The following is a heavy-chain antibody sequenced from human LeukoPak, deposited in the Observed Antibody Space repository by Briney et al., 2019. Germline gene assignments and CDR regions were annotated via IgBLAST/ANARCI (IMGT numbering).Heavy chain of an antibody. V-gene: IGHV3-13*01. CDR2: IGPDGDT. J-gene: IGHJ3*02. D-gene: IGHD4-17*01. CDR3: AREVQNYDDDAFDI. CDR1: GFTFSSHD. Sequence: PGGSLRLSCAASGFTFSSHDMHWVRQATGKGLEWVSAIGPDGDTYYPGSVKGRFTISRENAKNSLYLEMNSLRAGETAVYYCAREVQNYDDDAFDIWGQGTMVTVSS.